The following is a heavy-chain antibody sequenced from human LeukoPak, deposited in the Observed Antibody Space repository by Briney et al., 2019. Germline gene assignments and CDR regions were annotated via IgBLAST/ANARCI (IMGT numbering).Heavy chain of an antibody. CDR2: ISRII. V-gene: IGHV3-48*01. Sequence: GGSLSLSCAASGFTFSRYSMNWVRQAPGKGLEWVSYISRIISYADSVKGRFTISRDNAKNSLYLQMNSLRPEDTAVYYCARDSHYAFDHWGQGTLVTVSS. J-gene: IGHJ4*02. CDR1: GFTFSRYS. D-gene: IGHD3-10*01. CDR3: ARDSHYAFDH.